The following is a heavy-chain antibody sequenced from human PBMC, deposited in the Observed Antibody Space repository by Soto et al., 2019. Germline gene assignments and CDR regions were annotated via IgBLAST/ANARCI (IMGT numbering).Heavy chain of an antibody. Sequence: ASVKVSCKASGYSFTTYYLHWVRQAPGQGPEWMGLINPSGGSTTYSQKFQGRVTMTRDTSTTTVYMEPSALRSEDTAVYSCATLQRGYSYDYSGYGAFYFDFWGRGTLVTVSS. CDR2: INPSGGST. V-gene: IGHV1-46*01. CDR1: GYSFTTYY. CDR3: ATLQRGYSYDYSGYGAFYFDF. J-gene: IGHJ4*02. D-gene: IGHD5-18*01.